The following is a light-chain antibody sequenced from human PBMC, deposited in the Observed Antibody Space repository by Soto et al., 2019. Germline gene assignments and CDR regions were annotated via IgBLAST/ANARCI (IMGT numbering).Light chain of an antibody. V-gene: IGLV2-14*01. CDR1: SSDIGGYNS. J-gene: IGLJ2*01. CDR2: EVS. CDR3: SSYTSSSTLVV. Sequence: QSALTQPASVSGSPGQSITISCTGTSSDIGGYNSVSWYQQHPGKAPKLIIFEVSNRPSGVSNRFSGSKSGNTASLTISGLQAEDEADYYCSSYTSSSTLVVFGGGTKLTVL.